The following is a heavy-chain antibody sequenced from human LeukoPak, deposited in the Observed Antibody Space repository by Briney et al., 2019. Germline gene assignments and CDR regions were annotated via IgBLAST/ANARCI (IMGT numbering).Heavy chain of an antibody. Sequence: ASVKVSCKPTGYSFTAYYIFWMRQAPGQGLECMGWINLYNGATKYAQRFQSRVTMTRDTSPSTAYMELSRLRSDDTATYYCASWAGGNEPVASFDYWGQGTLVTVSS. J-gene: IGHJ4*02. V-gene: IGHV1-2*02. CDR2: INLYNGAT. CDR1: GYSFTAYY. D-gene: IGHD1-14*01. CDR3: ASWAGGNEPVASFDY.